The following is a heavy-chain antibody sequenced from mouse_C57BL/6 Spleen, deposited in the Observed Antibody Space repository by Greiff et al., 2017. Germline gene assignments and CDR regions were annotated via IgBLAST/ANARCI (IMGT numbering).Heavy chain of an antibody. J-gene: IGHJ4*01. V-gene: IGHV1-72*01. CDR2: IAPNSGGT. Sequence: VQLQQSGAELVKPGASVKLSCKASGYTFTSYWMHWVKQRPGRGLEWIGRIAPNSGGTKYNEKFKSKATLTFDKPSSTAYMQLSSLTSEDSAGYYCVRGNAMDYWGQGTSVTVSS. CDR3: VRGNAMDY. CDR1: GYTFTSYW.